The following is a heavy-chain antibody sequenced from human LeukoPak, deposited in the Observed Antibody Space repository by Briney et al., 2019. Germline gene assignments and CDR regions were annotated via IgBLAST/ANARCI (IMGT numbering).Heavy chain of an antibody. CDR3: AREPPQGDGLDY. J-gene: IGHJ4*02. Sequence: PGGSLRLSCAASGFTFSSYSMNWVRQAPGKGLEWVSSISSSSSYIYYADSVKGRFTISRDNAKNSLYLQMNSLRAEDTAVYYCAREPPQGDGLDYWGQGTLVTVSS. V-gene: IGHV3-21*01. CDR2: ISSSSSYI. CDR1: GFTFSSYS.